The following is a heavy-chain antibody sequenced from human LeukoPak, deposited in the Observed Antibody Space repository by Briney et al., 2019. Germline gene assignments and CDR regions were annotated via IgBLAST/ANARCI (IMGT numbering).Heavy chain of an antibody. D-gene: IGHD3-10*01. CDR2: IRYDGSNK. J-gene: IGHJ3*01. V-gene: IGHV3-30*02. Sequence: GGSLRLSCAASGFTFSSYGMHWVRQAPGKGLEWVAFIRYDGSNKYYADSVKGRFTTSRDNSKNTLYLQMNSLRAEDTAVYYCAKDRYYGSGSPPAAWGQGTMVTVSS. CDR1: GFTFSSYG. CDR3: AKDRYYGSGSPPAA.